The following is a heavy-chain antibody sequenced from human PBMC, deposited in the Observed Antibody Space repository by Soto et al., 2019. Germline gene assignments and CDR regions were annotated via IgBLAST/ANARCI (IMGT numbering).Heavy chain of an antibody. V-gene: IGHV4-4*02. Sequence: SETLSLTCAVSGGSISSSNWWSWVRQPPGKGLEWIGEIYHSGSTNYNPSLKSRVTISVDKSKNQFSLKLSSVTAADTAVYYCARADGSIAARPLDVWGQGTTVTVSS. D-gene: IGHD6-6*01. CDR1: GGSISSSNW. J-gene: IGHJ6*02. CDR3: ARADGSIAARPLDV. CDR2: IYHSGST.